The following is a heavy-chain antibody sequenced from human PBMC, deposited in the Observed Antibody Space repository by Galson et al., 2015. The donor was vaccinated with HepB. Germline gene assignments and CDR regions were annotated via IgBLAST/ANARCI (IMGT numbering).Heavy chain of an antibody. Sequence: SGAEVKKPGESLRISCKGSGYSFTSHRISWVRQMPGKGLEWMGRIDPSDSYTDYSPSFQGHVTMSVDKSISTAYLQWRSLKASDTAMYYCARLGIVGATDWLDPWGQGTLVIVSP. CDR1: GYSFTSHR. J-gene: IGHJ5*02. D-gene: IGHD1-26*01. CDR2: IDPSDSYT. V-gene: IGHV5-10-1*01. CDR3: ARLGIVGATDWLDP.